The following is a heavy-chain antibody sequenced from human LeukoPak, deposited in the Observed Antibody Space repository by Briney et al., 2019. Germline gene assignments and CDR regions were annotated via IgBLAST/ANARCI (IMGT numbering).Heavy chain of an antibody. CDR2: ISGSGGST. V-gene: IGHV3-23*01. Sequence: PGGSLRLSCAASGFTFSSYAMSWVRQAPGKGLEWVSAISGSGGSTYYADSVKGRFTISRDNAKNSLYLQINSLRAEDTAVYYCARLRGGYRLYWGQGTLVTVSS. CDR1: GFTFSSYA. CDR3: ARLRGGYRLY. D-gene: IGHD5-24*01. J-gene: IGHJ4*02.